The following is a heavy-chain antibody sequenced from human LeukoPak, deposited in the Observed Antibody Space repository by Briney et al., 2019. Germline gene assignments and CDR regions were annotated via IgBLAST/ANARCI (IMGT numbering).Heavy chain of an antibody. Sequence: ASVKVSCKASGGTFSSYAISWVRQAPGQGLEWMGGIIPIFGTANYAQKFQGRVTITTDESTSTAYMELSSLRSEDTAVYYCARASLLRGGYDSSSWFDPWGQGTLVTVSS. V-gene: IGHV1-69*05. J-gene: IGHJ5*02. CDR1: GGTFSSYA. CDR3: ARASLLRGGYDSSSWFDP. D-gene: IGHD5-12*01. CDR2: IIPIFGTA.